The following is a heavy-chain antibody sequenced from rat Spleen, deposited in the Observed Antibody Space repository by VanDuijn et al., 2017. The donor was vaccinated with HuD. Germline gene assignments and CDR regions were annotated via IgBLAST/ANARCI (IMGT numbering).Heavy chain of an antibody. D-gene: IGHD1-12*02. V-gene: IGHV5-20*01. Sequence: EVQLVESGGGLVQPGRSMKLSCAASGFTFSSFAMAWVRQAPTKGLEWVASISYDGGDTFYRDSVKGRFTISRDNAKSSLYLQMDSLRSEDTSTYYCAKDIGTVGAFAYWGQGTLVTVSS. J-gene: IGHJ3*01. CDR3: AKDIGTVGAFAY. CDR2: ISYDGGDT. CDR1: GFTFSSFA.